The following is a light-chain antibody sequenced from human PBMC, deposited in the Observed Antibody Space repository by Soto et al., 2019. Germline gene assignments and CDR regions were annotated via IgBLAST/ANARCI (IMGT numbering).Light chain of an antibody. J-gene: IGKJ2*01. CDR2: DAS. CDR1: QTTNTW. V-gene: IGKV1-5*01. Sequence: GDRVTITCRASQTTNTWFAWYQQKPGTAPKLLIYDASSLEGGVPSRFSASGSGTEFTLTISSLQPDDLATYYCQQYISYPYTFGQGTKVEIK. CDR3: QQYISYPYT.